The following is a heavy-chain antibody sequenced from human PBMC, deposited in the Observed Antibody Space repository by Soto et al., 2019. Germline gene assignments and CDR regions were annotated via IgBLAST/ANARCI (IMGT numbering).Heavy chain of an antibody. V-gene: IGHV3-53*01. CDR3: ARGGLGVRGLSKVKYYYYYAMDV. CDR1: GFTVSSNY. Sequence: PGGSLRLSCAASGFTVSSNYMSWVRQAPGKGLEWVSAIYSDGSTYYADSVKGRFTISRDKSKNTLYLQMNSLRAEDTAVYYCARGGLGVRGLSKVKYYYYYAMDVWGQGTTVTVSS. CDR2: IYSDGST. J-gene: IGHJ6*02. D-gene: IGHD3-10*01.